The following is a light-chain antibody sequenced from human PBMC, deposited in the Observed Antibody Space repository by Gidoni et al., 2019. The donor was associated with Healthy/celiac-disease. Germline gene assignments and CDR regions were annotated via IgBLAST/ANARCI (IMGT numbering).Light chain of an antibody. CDR1: QSVSSSD. Sequence: EIVLTPSPGTLSLSTGERATLSCRASQSVSSSDVAWYQQKPGQAPRLLIYGASSRATGIPDRFSGSGSGTDFTLTISRLEPEDFAVYYCQQYGSHSLTFXGXTKVEIK. V-gene: IGKV3-20*01. CDR2: GAS. J-gene: IGKJ4*01. CDR3: QQYGSHSLT.